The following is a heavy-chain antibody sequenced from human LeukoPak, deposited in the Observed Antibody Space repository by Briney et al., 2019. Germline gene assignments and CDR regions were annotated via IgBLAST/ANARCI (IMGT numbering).Heavy chain of an antibody. J-gene: IGHJ3*02. D-gene: IGHD3-3*01. V-gene: IGHV1-69-2*01. CDR3: ATTSLAIQAFDI. Sequence: ASVKVSCKVSGYTFTDYYMHWVQQAPGKGLEWMGLVDPEDGETIYAEKFRGRVTITADTSTDTAYMELSSLRSEDTAVYYCATTSLAIQAFDIWGQGTMVTVSS. CDR2: VDPEDGET. CDR1: GYTFTDYY.